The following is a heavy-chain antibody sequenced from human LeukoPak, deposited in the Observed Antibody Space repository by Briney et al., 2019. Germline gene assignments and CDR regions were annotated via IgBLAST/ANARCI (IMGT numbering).Heavy chain of an antibody. Sequence: SETLSLTCTVSGGSIGTYHWSWVRQPPGKGLEWIGYIFDSGSPNYRPALKSRVTIPLDTSKNQLSLRLRSATAADTAIYYCARHDDNGWYFFDIWGQGTLVTVSS. CDR1: GGSIGTYH. V-gene: IGHV4-59*08. D-gene: IGHD6-19*01. J-gene: IGHJ4*02. CDR3: ARHDDNGWYFFDI. CDR2: IFDSGSP.